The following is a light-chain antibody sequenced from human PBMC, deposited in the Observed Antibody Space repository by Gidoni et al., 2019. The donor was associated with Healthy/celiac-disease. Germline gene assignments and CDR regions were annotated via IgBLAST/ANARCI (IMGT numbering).Light chain of an antibody. CDR3: QQYYSYPWT. V-gene: IGKV1-8*01. CDR2: AAS. CDR1: QGISSY. J-gene: IGKJ1*01. Sequence: AIRMTQSPSSFSASTGDRVTITCRASQGISSYLAWYQQQPGKAPKLLIYAASTLQSGVPSRFSGSGSGTDFTLTSSCLQSEDFATYYCQQYYSYPWTFGQXTRVEIK.